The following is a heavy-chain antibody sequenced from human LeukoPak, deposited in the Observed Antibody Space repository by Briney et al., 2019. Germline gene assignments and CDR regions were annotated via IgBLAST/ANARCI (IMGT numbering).Heavy chain of an antibody. Sequence: PSETLSLTCSVSDDSVTSYSWSWIRQPAGKGLEWIGRIHASGSSDYDPSLKSRVTMSVDTSKHRISLKVTSVSAADTAVYYCARVTPYENTIDYWGQGTLVTVSS. J-gene: IGHJ4*02. CDR3: ARVTPYENTIDY. D-gene: IGHD5-12*01. CDR2: IHASGSS. V-gene: IGHV4-4*07. CDR1: DDSVTSYS.